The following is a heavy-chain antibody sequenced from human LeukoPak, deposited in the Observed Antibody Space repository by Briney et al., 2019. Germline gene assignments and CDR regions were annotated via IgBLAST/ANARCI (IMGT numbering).Heavy chain of an antibody. V-gene: IGHV4-34*01. D-gene: IGHD2-15*01. Sequence: SETLSLTCAVYGGSFSGYYWSWIRQPPGKGLEWIGEINHSGSTNYNPSLKSRVTISVDTSKNQFSLKLSSVTAADTAVYYCAGAPIYCSGGSCYSGAFDIWGQGTMVTVSS. CDR1: GGSFSGYY. CDR3: AGAPIYCSGGSCYSGAFDI. CDR2: INHSGST. J-gene: IGHJ3*02.